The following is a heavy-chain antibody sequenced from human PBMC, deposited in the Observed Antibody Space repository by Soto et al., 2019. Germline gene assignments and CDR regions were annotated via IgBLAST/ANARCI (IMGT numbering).Heavy chain of an antibody. D-gene: IGHD6-13*01. CDR3: AYPSLASAGQDY. CDR1: GFTFGDYA. CDR2: IRSTPYGGTT. V-gene: IGHV3-49*03. J-gene: IGHJ4*02. Sequence: GSLRLSCTASGFTFGDYAMSWFRQAPGKGLEWVGFIRSTPYGGTTEYAASVRGRFTISRDDSKNIAYLQMNSLRVEDTALYYCAYPSLASAGQDYWGQGTLVTVSS.